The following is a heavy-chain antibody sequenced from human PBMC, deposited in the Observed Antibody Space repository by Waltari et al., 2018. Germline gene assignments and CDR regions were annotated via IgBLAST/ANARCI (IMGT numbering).Heavy chain of an antibody. CDR2: FSSDSNVI. V-gene: IGHV3-48*04. Sequence: EVQLVESGGCLVQPGGSLRVSCAVSGCTCNNYHMNWVRLAPGRGLEWLSYFSSDSNVIYYSDSVRGRFTVSRDNAKSSLFLQMNSLRAEDTAVYYCARELDHIKDDYWGQGTLVTVSS. CDR3: ARELDHIKDDY. J-gene: IGHJ4*02. CDR1: GCTCNNYH. D-gene: IGHD3-3*02.